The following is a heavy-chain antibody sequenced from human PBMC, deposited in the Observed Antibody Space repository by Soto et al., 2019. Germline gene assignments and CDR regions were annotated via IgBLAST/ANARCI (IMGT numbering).Heavy chain of an antibody. V-gene: IGHV1-18*01. Sequence: QVQLVQSGAEVKKPGASVKVSCKTSGYTFTSYGISWVRQAPGQGLEWMGWISAYNGNTNYAQKVQGRVTMTTDTSTSTAYMELRSLSSDETAVYYCARTGPLDRYCSGGRCYSGYWGQGTLVTVSS. CDR3: ARTGPLDRYCSGGRCYSGY. CDR2: ISAYNGNT. CDR1: GYTFTSYG. J-gene: IGHJ4*02. D-gene: IGHD2-15*01.